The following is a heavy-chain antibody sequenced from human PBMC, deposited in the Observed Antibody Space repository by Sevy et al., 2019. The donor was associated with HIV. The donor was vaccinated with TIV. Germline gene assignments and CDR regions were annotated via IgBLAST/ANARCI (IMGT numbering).Heavy chain of an antibody. J-gene: IGHJ4*02. V-gene: IGHV3-30-3*01. CDR3: ARDRGSGKNVFFDY. Sequence: AGSLRLSCAASGFTFSSYAMHWVRQAPGKGLEWVAVISYDGSNKYYADSVKGRFTISRDNSKNTLYLQMNSLRTEDTAVYYCARDRGSGKNVFFDYWGQGTLVTVSS. CDR1: GFTFSSYA. D-gene: IGHD3-10*01. CDR2: ISYDGSNK.